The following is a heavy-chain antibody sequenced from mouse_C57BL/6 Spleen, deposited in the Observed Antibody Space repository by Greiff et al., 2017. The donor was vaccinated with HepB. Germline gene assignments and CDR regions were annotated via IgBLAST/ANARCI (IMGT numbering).Heavy chain of an antibody. J-gene: IGHJ2*01. CDR2: ISGCSSTI. D-gene: IGHD1-1*01. CDR3: AIITSLVAASYYFYY. Sequence: EVKVVESGGGLVKPGGSLKLSCAASGFTFSDYGMHWVRQAPEKGLEWVAYISGCSSTIYYADTVKGRFTISRDNAKNTLFLQMTSLRSEDTAMYYCAIITSLVAASYYFYYWGPGTTRTFSS. CDR1: GFTFSDYG. V-gene: IGHV5-17*01.